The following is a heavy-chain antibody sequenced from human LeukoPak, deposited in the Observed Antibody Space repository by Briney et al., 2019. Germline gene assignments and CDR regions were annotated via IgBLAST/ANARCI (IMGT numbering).Heavy chain of an antibody. J-gene: IGHJ4*02. CDR1: GFTFSSYA. CDR2: SRNRAHSYST. Sequence: GGSLRLSCSASGFTFSSYAMHWVRQAPGKGLDWIGRSRNRAHSYSTEYAASVKGRFTVSRADSENSLYLQMNSLKTDDTAVYYCVALIRGLGYWGQGTLVTVSS. D-gene: IGHD3-10*01. CDR3: VALIRGLGY. V-gene: IGHV3-72*01.